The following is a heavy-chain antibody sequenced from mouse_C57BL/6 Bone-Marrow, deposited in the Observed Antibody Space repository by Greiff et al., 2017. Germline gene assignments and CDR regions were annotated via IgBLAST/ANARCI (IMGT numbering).Heavy chain of an antibody. V-gene: IGHV1-64*01. CDR2: IHPNSGST. Sequence: VKLQQPGAELVKPGASVTLSCKASGYTFTSYWMHWVKQTPVQGLEWIGMIHPNSGSTNYNEKFKSKATLTVDKSSSTAYMQLSSLTSEDSAVDYCARRGTGADYWGQGTTLTVSS. J-gene: IGHJ2*01. CDR1: GYTFTSYW. D-gene: IGHD3-3*01. CDR3: ARRGTGADY.